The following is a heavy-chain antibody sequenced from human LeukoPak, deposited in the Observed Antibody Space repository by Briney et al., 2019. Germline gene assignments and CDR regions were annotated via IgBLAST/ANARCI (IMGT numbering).Heavy chain of an antibody. CDR3: AKGARNFDWSYHDY. CDR1: RFTFSSYA. J-gene: IGHJ4*02. CDR2: ISGSGGTT. D-gene: IGHD3-9*01. Sequence: PGGSLRLSCAASRFTFSSYAMSWVRQAPGKGLEWVSAISGSGGTTYNADSVKGRFTISRDNSKNTLYLQLNSLRAEDTAVYYCAKGARNFDWSYHDYWGQGTLVTVSS. V-gene: IGHV3-23*01.